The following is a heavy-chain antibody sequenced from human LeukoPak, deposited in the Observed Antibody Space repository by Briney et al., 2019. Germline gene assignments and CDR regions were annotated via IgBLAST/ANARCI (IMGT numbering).Heavy chain of an antibody. V-gene: IGHV1-46*01. D-gene: IGHD6-13*01. Sequence: ASVKVSCKASGYTFTSYYMHWVRQAPGQGLEWVGIINPSGGSTSYAQKFQGRVTMTRDTSTSTVYMELSSLRSEDTAVYYCARVARGVAAAGPLFDYWGQGTLVTVSS. CDR2: INPSGGST. CDR1: GYTFTSYY. J-gene: IGHJ4*02. CDR3: ARVARGVAAAGPLFDY.